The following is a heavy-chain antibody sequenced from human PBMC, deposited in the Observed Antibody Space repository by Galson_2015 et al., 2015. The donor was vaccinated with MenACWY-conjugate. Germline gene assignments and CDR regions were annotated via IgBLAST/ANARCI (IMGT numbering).Heavy chain of an antibody. CDR1: GFTFSDHY. CDR2: SRDNTNSYTT. V-gene: IGHV3-72*01. J-gene: IGHJ4*02. Sequence: SLRLSCAASGFTFSDHYLDWVRQAPGKGLEWIGRSRDNTNSYTTEYAASVKGRFTISRDHSKNSLYLHMNSLKTEDTAVYYCVRTLTPVTTVASHWGQRTLVTVSS. D-gene: IGHD4-17*01. CDR3: VRTLTPVTTVASH.